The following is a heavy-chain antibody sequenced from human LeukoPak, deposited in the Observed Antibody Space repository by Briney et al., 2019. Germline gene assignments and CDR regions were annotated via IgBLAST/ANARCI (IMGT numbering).Heavy chain of an antibody. D-gene: IGHD6-19*01. CDR1: GFTFSSYE. J-gene: IGHJ4*02. CDR2: ISSGSSYI. Sequence: PGGSLRLSCAASGFTFSSYEMNWVRQAPGKGLEWVSSISSGSSYIYYADSVKGRFTISRDNAKNSLYLQMNSLRAEDTAVYYCARSSGWYEYNYWGQGTLVTVSS. V-gene: IGHV3-21*01. CDR3: ARSSGWYEYNY.